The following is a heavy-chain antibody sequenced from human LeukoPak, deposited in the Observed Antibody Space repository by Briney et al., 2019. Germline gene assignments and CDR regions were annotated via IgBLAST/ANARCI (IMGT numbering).Heavy chain of an antibody. J-gene: IGHJ4*02. CDR3: ARESTHYYDSSGYSGGLGY. CDR2: TYYRSKWYN. D-gene: IGHD3-22*01. V-gene: IGHV6-1*01. Sequence: SQTLSLTCAISGDSVSSNSAAWNWIRQSPSRGLEWLGRTYYRSKWYNDYAVSVKSRITINPDTSKNQFSLQLNSVTPEDTAVYYCARESTHYYDSSGYSGGLGYWGQGTLVTVSS. CDR1: GDSVSSNSAA.